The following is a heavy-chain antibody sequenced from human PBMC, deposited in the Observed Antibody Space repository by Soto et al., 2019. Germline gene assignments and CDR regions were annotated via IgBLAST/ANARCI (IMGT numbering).Heavy chain of an antibody. CDR2: IVPIYRTA. CDR3: ARDSGAKLSSS. J-gene: IGHJ4*02. V-gene: IGHV1-69*13. D-gene: IGHD6-13*01. CDR1: GGTFSSYR. Sequence: VASVKVSCKASGGTFSSYRFNWVRQARGQGLEWLGGIVPIYRTADYAQKFQGRVTITADESTRTVYIELSSLRSQDTALYYCARDSGAKLSSSWGQGTLVTVSS.